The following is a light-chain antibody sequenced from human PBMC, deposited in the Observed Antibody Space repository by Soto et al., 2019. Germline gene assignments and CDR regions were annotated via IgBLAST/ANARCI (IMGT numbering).Light chain of an antibody. CDR3: QQYNSWPLT. V-gene: IGKV3-20*01. Sequence: EIVLTQSPGTLSLSPGERATLSCRASQSVSTSQLAWYQQKPGQAPRLLIFGASSRATGIPDRFRGSGSGTDFTLTISSLQSEDFAVYYCQQYNSWPLTFGGGTKVEIK. J-gene: IGKJ4*01. CDR1: QSVSTSQ. CDR2: GAS.